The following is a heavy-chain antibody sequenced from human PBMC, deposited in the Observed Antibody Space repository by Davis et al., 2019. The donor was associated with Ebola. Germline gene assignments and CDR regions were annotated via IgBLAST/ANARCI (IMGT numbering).Heavy chain of an antibody. V-gene: IGHV3-48*03. CDR2: ISSSGSTI. D-gene: IGHD3-3*01. CDR1: GFTFSSYE. J-gene: IGHJ4*02. Sequence: PGGSLRLSCAASGFTFSSYEMNWVRQAPGKGLEWVSYISSSGSTIYYADSVKGRFTISRDNAKNSLYLQMNSLRAEDTAVYYCAKDLVRFLEWLSPIDYWGQGTLVTVSS. CDR3: AKDLVRFLEWLSPIDY.